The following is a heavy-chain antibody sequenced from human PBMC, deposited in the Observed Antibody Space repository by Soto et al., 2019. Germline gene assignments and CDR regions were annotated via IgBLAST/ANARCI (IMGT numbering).Heavy chain of an antibody. Sequence: PGGSLRLSCAASGFTVSSNYMSWVRQAPGKGLEWVSVIYSGGSTYYADSVKGRFTISRDNSKNTLYLQMNSLRAEDTAVYYCARVRGYPYYYYMDVWGKGTTVTVSS. CDR3: ARVRGYPYYYYMDV. V-gene: IGHV3-66*01. D-gene: IGHD3-22*01. J-gene: IGHJ6*03. CDR2: IYSGGST. CDR1: GFTVSSNY.